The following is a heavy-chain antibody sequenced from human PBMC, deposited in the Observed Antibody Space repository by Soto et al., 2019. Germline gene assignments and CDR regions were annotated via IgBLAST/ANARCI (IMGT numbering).Heavy chain of an antibody. Sequence: EVQLLESGGGLVQPGGSLRLSCAASGFTFSSNAMSWVRQPPGKGLEWVSDISGSGAYTYYADSVRGRFTISRDTSKNTLFLQMNSLRAEDTAVYYCAKGATYCSGGSCYDYWGQGTLVTGSS. CDR2: ISGSGAYT. J-gene: IGHJ4*02. D-gene: IGHD2-15*01. CDR1: GFTFSSNA. V-gene: IGHV3-23*01. CDR3: AKGATYCSGGSCYDY.